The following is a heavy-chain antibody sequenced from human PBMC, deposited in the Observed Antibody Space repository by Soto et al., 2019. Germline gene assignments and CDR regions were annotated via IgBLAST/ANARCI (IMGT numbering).Heavy chain of an antibody. V-gene: IGHV4-30-2*01. CDR3: ARLSLDYGGSFEI. CDR1: GGSISSGGYS. CDR2: IYHSGGT. J-gene: IGHJ3*02. Sequence: PSETLSLTCAVSGGSISSGGYSWSWIRQPPGKGLEWIGYIYHSGGTYYNPSLKSRVSISLDRSKNQFSLKLTSVTAADTAVYYCARLSLDYGGSFEIWGQGTLVTVSS. D-gene: IGHD4-17*01.